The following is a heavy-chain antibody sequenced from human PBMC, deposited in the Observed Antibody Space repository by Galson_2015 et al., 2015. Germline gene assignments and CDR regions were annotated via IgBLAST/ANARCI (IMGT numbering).Heavy chain of an antibody. CDR2: IKKDGSGK. Sequence: SLRLSCAASGFTFSSYWMSWVRQVPGKGLVWVANIKKDGSGKYYADSVKGRFTISRDNAKNSLYLQMNSLRAEDTAVYYCARFDWGGFDYWGQGTLVTVSS. CDR3: ARFDWGGFDY. J-gene: IGHJ4*02. V-gene: IGHV3-7*01. D-gene: IGHD7-27*01. CDR1: GFTFSSYW.